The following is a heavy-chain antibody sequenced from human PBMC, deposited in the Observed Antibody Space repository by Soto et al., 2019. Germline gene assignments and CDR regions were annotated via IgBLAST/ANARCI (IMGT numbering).Heavy chain of an antibody. D-gene: IGHD2-21*02. CDR1: GGSFSGYY. V-gene: IGHV4-34*01. J-gene: IGHJ4*02. CDR3: ARGLPYCGGDCPPTTPSLQY. Sequence: PSETLSLTCAVYGGSFSGYYWSWIRQPPGKGLEWIGEINHSGSTNYNPSLKSRVTISVDTSKNQFSLKLSSVTAADTAVYYCARGLPYCGGDCPPTTPSLQYWGQGTLVTAPQ. CDR2: INHSGST.